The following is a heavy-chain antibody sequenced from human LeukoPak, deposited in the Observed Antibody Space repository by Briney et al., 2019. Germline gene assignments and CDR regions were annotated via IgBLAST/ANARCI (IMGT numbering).Heavy chain of an antibody. CDR1: GDSVSSNSAA. CDR2: TYYRSNWYN. Sequence: SQTLSLTCAISGDSVSSNSAAWNWIRQSPSRGLEWLGRTYYRSNWYNDYALSVKSRITISADTSKNQFSLQLNSVTPEDTAVYYCAREVTTVTTRNWFDPWGQGTLVTVSS. V-gene: IGHV6-1*01. CDR3: AREVTTVTTRNWFDP. J-gene: IGHJ5*02. D-gene: IGHD4-17*01.